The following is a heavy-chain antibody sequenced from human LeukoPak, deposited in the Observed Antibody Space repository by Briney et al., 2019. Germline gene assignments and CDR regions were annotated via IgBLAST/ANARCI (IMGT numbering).Heavy chain of an antibody. CDR2: ITSSSSPI. CDR1: GFTFSSYS. Sequence: GGSLRLSCAASGFTFSSYSMNWVRQAPGKGLEWVSYITSSSSPIYYADSVKGRFTTSRDNAKNSLYLEMNSLRAEDTAVYYCAAYSGYDFYLWYWGQGTLVTVSS. D-gene: IGHD5-12*01. J-gene: IGHJ4*02. CDR3: AAYSGYDFYLWY. V-gene: IGHV3-48*04.